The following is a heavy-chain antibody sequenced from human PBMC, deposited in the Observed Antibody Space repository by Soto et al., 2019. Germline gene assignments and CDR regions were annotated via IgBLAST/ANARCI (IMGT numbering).Heavy chain of an antibody. CDR1: GFTFSDFV. CDR2: IRSKGDSYAT. CDR3: AYIRG. V-gene: IGHV3-73*02. Sequence: EVQLVESGGGLVQPGGSLKLSCAASGFTFSDFVMDWVRQASGKGLEWVARIRSKGDSYATAYTESVKGRSTISRDDSKNTAYLQMNSLKTEDTAVYYCAYIRGWGQGTLVTVSS. J-gene: IGHJ4*02. D-gene: IGHD3-3*02.